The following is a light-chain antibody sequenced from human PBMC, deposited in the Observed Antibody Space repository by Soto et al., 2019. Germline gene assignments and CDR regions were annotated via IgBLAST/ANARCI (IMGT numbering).Light chain of an antibody. CDR2: KAS. CDR1: QSIHIW. J-gene: IGKJ4*01. V-gene: IGKV1-5*03. Sequence: DIKMTQSPSTLSASVGDSVSITCRASQSIHIWLAWYQQKPGKAPKLLIYKASNLQNGVPSRFSGSGSGTEFPPTISSLQPDDFANYYCHQYSTSPLTFCGGTKVEIK. CDR3: HQYSTSPLT.